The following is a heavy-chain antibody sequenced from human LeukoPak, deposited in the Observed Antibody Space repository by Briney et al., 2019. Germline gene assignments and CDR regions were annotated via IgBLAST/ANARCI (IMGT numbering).Heavy chain of an antibody. D-gene: IGHD4-17*01. V-gene: IGHV4-61*01. CDR3: ARGRYGDYFDY. CDR1: GGSVSSGSYY. CDR2: IYYSGST. Sequence: PSETLSLTCTASGGSVSSGSYYWSWIRQPPGKGLEWIGYIYYSGSTNYNPSLKSRVTISVDTSKNQFSLKLSSVTAADTAVYYCARGRYGDYFDYWGQGTLVTVSS. J-gene: IGHJ4*02.